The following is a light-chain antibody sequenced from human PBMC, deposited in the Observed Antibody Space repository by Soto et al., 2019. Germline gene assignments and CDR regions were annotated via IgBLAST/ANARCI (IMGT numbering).Light chain of an antibody. CDR2: DSS. V-gene: IGKV3-15*01. Sequence: VLTQSPATLSVSPGEGATLSCRASQSVGRSLAWYQQKPGQTPRLLMFDSSTRATGIPAKFSGSGSGTEFTLTISSLQSEDFAIFYCQQYDELPLTFGPGTKVEI. J-gene: IGKJ3*01. CDR3: QQYDELPLT. CDR1: QSVGRS.